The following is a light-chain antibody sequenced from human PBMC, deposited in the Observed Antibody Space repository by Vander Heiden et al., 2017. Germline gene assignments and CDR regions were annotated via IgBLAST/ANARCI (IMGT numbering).Light chain of an antibody. CDR1: QDINNQ. CDR3: QQDDNVPRT. Sequence: DIQMTPSPSSLSSSVGDSVTITSQPSQDINNQLNWFQQKPGKAPKLLIYDASNLQTGVPSRFSGSASGTDFTFTISSLQPEDIATYYCQQDDNVPRTFGGGTKVEIK. CDR2: DAS. V-gene: IGKV1-33*01. J-gene: IGKJ4*01.